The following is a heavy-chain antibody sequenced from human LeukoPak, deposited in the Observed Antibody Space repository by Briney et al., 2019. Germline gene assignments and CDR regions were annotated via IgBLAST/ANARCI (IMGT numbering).Heavy chain of an antibody. V-gene: IGHV3-53*01. Sequence: GGSLRLSCAASGFIVNTKYMSWVRQAPGTGLEWVSVVYSGGQAFYADSVKGRFTVSRDISKNSLFLQMNSLRVEDTAIYYCAKDHWFAVGNPDRDAVYNFDYWGRGTLVTVSS. CDR2: VYSGGQA. CDR1: GFIVNTKY. CDR3: AKDHWFAVGNPDRDAVYNFDY. J-gene: IGHJ4*02. D-gene: IGHD1-26*01.